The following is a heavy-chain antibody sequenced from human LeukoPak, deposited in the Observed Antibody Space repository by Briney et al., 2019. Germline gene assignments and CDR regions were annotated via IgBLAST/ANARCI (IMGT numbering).Heavy chain of an antibody. J-gene: IGHJ4*02. CDR3: AREIYQMFWGGGLSSGYIDY. CDR1: GGSISSSSYY. CDR2: IYYSGST. Sequence: SETLSLTCTVSGGSISSSSYYWGWIRQPPGKGLEWIGSIYYSGSTYYNPSLKSRVTISVDTSKNQFSLKLSSVAAADTAVYYCAREIYQMFWGGGLSSGYIDYWGQGTLVTVSS. D-gene: IGHD3-10*02. V-gene: IGHV4-39*07.